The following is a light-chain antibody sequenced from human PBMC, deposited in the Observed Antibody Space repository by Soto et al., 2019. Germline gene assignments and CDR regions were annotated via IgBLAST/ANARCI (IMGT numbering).Light chain of an antibody. CDR2: GNS. CDR3: QSYDSSLSAVV. V-gene: IGLV1-40*01. Sequence: QSVLTQPPSESGAPGQRVTISCTGSSSNIGAGYNVHWYQQLPGTAPKLLIYGNSNRPSGIYGNSNRPSGVPDRFSGSKSGTSASLAITGLQAEDEADYYCQSYDSSLSAVVFGGGTKLTVL. CDR1: SSNIGAGYN. J-gene: IGLJ2*01.